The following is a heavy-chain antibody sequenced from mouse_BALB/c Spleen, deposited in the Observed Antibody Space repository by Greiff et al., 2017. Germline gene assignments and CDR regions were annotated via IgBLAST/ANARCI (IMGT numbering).Heavy chain of an antibody. CDR3: AIGWLLRDAMDY. V-gene: IGHV3-6*02. Sequence: EVQLQQSGPGLVKPSQSLSLTCSVTGYSITSGYYWNWIRQFPGNKLEWMGYISYDGSNNYNPSLKNRISITRDTSKNQFFLKLNSVTTEDTATYYCAIGWLLRDAMDYWGQGTSVTVSS. CDR1: GYSITSGYY. J-gene: IGHJ4*01. CDR2: ISYDGSN. D-gene: IGHD2-3*01.